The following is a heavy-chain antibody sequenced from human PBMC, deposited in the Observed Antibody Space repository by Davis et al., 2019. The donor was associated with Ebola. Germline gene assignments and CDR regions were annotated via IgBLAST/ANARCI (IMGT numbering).Heavy chain of an antibody. J-gene: IGHJ5*02. CDR2: ISGRGDRT. V-gene: IGHV3-23*01. CDR1: GFAFPTYA. Sequence: PGGSLRLSCATSGFAFPTYAMTWVRQAPGKGLEWVSSISGRGDRTYYSDSVKGRFTISRDNSKNTVDLQMNSMRAEDSAVYYCARLSCTGGSCTYSQSFLNHWGQGTLVTVSS. CDR3: ARLSCTGGSCTYSQSFLNH. D-gene: IGHD2-8*02.